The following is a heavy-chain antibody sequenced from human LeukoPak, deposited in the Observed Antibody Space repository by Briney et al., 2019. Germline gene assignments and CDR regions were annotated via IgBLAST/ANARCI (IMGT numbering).Heavy chain of an antibody. D-gene: IGHD3-22*01. J-gene: IGHJ3*02. Sequence: PSETLSLTCTVSGGSISSGGYYWSWIRQHPGKGLEWIGYIYYSGSTYYNPSLKSRVTISVDTSKNQFSLKLSSVTAADTVVYYCARAAYYDSSGYYLDAFDIWGQGTMVTVSS. CDR1: GGSISSGGYY. V-gene: IGHV4-31*03. CDR3: ARAAYYDSSGYYLDAFDI. CDR2: IYYSGST.